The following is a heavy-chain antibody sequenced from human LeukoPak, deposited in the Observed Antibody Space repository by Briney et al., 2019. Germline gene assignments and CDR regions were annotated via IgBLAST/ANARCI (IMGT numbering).Heavy chain of an antibody. CDR2: ISYDGSKK. V-gene: IGHV3-30-3*01. J-gene: IGHJ4*02. CDR1: GFTFRSYA. CDR3: ARGGEWLDPERTPVDY. D-gene: IGHD6-19*01. Sequence: GGSLRLSCAASGFTFRSYAMHWVRQAPGKGLEWVAVISYDGSKKYYADSVKGRFTISRDNSKNTLYLQMNSLRAEDTAVYYCARGGEWLDPERTPVDYWGQGTLVTVSS.